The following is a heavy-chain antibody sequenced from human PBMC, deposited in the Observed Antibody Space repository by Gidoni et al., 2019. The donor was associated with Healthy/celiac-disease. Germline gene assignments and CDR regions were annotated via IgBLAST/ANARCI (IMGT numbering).Heavy chain of an antibody. CDR1: GFTFSSYG. D-gene: IGHD6-13*01. CDR2: IKQDGSEK. V-gene: IGHV3-7*03. Sequence: EVQLVESGGGLVQPGGSLRLSCACSGFTFSSYGMSWVRQAPGKGLEWVANIKQDGSEKYYVDSVKGRFTISRDNAKNSLYLQMNSLRAEDTAVYYCAREQQLEEGLWYYYYMDVWGKGTTVTVSS. CDR3: AREQQLEEGLWYYYYMDV. J-gene: IGHJ6*03.